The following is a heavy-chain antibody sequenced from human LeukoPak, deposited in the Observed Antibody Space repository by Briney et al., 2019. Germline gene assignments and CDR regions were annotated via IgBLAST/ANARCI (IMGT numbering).Heavy chain of an antibody. CDR1: GGSISSGGYY. V-gene: IGHV4-31*03. J-gene: IGHJ6*02. CDR2: IYYSGST. D-gene: IGHD3-3*01. CDR3: AVSGPRITIFGVVIPYYYHGMDL. Sequence: PSETLSLTCTVSGGSISSGGYYWSWIRQHPGKGLEWIGYIYYSGSTYYNPSLKSRVTISVDTSKNQFSLKLSSVTAADTAVYYCAVSGPRITIFGVVIPYYYHGMDLWRQGTTVTLSS.